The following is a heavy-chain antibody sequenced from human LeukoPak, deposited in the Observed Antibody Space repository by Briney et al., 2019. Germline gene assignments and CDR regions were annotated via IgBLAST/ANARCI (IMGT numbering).Heavy chain of an antibody. D-gene: IGHD6-6*01. Sequence: GGSLRLSCAASGFTFSSYSMNWVRQAPGKGLEWVSSISSSGSYIYYADSVKGRFTISRDNAKNSLYLQMNSLRAEDPAVYYCARVRIAARHFDYWGQGTLVTVSS. CDR1: GFTFSSYS. CDR3: ARVRIAARHFDY. V-gene: IGHV3-21*01. J-gene: IGHJ4*02. CDR2: ISSSGSYI.